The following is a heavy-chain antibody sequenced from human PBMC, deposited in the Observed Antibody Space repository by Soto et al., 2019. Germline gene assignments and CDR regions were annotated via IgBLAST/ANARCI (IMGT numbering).Heavy chain of an antibody. V-gene: IGHV4-30-2*01. J-gene: IGHJ4*02. CDR3: ARGNVVPLDY. Sequence: PSETLSLTCAVSGGSISSGGYSLSWIRQPPGKGLEWIGYIYHSGSTYYNPSLKSRVTISVDRSKNQFSLKLSSVTAADTAVYYCARGNVVPLDYWGQGTLVTVSS. D-gene: IGHD2-21*01. CDR2: IYHSGST. CDR1: GGSISSGGYS.